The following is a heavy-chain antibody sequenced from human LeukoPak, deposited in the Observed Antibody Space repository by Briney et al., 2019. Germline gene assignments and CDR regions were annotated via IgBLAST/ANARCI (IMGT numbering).Heavy chain of an antibody. V-gene: IGHV1-2*02. D-gene: IGHD2-2*01. CDR1: GYTFTGYY. CDR2: INPNSGGT. Sequence: ASVKVSCKASGYTFTGYYMHWVRQAPGQGLEWMGWINPNSGGTNYAQKFQGRVTMTRDTSISTAYMELSRLRSDDMAVYYCAREGDCSSTSCWFDPWGQGTLVTVSS. CDR3: AREGDCSSTSCWFDP. J-gene: IGHJ5*02.